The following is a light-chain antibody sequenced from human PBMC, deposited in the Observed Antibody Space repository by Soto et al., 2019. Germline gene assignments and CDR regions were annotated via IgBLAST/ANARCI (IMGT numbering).Light chain of an antibody. CDR3: QQYSRDST. J-gene: IGKJ1*01. V-gene: IGKV1-5*03. CDR2: RAS. CDR1: QNINTW. Sequence: IQMTQSPSTLSASVGDRVTITCRASQNINTWLAWYQQKPGKAPRLLIYRASSLENGVPSRFGGRGSGTQFILTISSLQPDYSATYYSQQYSRDSTFGQGTKVEIK.